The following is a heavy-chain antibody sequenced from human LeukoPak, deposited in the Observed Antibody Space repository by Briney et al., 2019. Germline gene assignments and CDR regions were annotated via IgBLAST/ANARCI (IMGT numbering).Heavy chain of an antibody. D-gene: IGHD1-26*01. CDR1: GGSISSGDYY. CDR3: ARGQKWELLGDAFDI. CDR2: IYYSRST. Sequence: SETLSLTCAVSGGSISSGDYYWSWIRQPPGKGLEWIGYIYYSRSTYYNPSLKSRVTISVDTSKNQFSLKLSSVTAADTAVYYCARGQKWELLGDAFDIWGQGTMVTVSS. J-gene: IGHJ3*02. V-gene: IGHV4-30-4*08.